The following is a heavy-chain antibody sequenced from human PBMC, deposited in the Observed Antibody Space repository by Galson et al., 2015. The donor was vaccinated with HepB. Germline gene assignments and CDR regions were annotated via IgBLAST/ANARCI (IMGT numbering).Heavy chain of an antibody. CDR2: ISPYNGDT. CDR1: GYTFSTYS. V-gene: IGHV1-18*01. CDR3: ARGLAVAGTGY. D-gene: IGHD6-19*01. J-gene: IGHJ4*02. Sequence: SVKVSCKASGYTFSTYSITWVRQAPGQGLEWMGWISPYNGDTDYARKFQGRVTMTSDTSTSTAYVELTDLRSEDTAVYFCARGLAVAGTGYWGQGTLVTVSS.